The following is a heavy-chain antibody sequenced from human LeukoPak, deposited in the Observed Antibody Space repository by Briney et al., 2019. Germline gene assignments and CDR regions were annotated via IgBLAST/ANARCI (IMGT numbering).Heavy chain of an antibody. Sequence: VASVKVSCNVSGGTFSKYATNWVRQAPGKGLQWMGGIIPALDSPIYAQNFQGRVTLTTDTSTNTAYMEMSGLRSEYTAVNNSARVGPLGGSSWYAGILGYSDFWGQGTLVTVSS. CDR1: GGTFSKYA. CDR2: IIPALDSP. J-gene: IGHJ4*02. D-gene: IGHD6-13*01. V-gene: IGHV1-69*10. CDR3: ARVGPLGGSSWYAGILGYSDF.